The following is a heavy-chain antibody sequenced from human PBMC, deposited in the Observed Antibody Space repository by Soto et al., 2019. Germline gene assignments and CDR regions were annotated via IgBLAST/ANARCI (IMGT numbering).Heavy chain of an antibody. V-gene: IGHV1-8*01. CDR3: ERFTRGYSYGYYYYYGMDV. CDR1: GYTFTSYD. J-gene: IGHJ6*02. D-gene: IGHD5-18*01. CDR2: MNPNSGNT. Sequence: ASVKVSCKASGYTFTSYDINWVRQATGQGLEWMGWMNPNSGNTGYAQKFQGRVTMTRNTSISTAYMELSSLRSEDTAVYYCERFTRGYSYGYYYYYGMDVWGQGTTVTVSS.